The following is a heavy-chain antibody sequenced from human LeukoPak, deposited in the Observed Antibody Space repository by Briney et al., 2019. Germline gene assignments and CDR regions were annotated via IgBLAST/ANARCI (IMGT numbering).Heavy chain of an antibody. V-gene: IGHV3-21*01. D-gene: IGHD6-13*01. CDR2: ISSSSSYI. J-gene: IGHJ3*02. CDR1: GFTFSSYS. CDR3: ARERETRIAAANAFDI. Sequence: GGSLRLSCAASGFTFSSYSMNWVRQAPGKGLEWVSSISSSSSYIYYADSVKGRFTISRDNAKNSLYLQMNSLRAEDTAVYYCARERETRIAAANAFDIWGQGTMVTVSS.